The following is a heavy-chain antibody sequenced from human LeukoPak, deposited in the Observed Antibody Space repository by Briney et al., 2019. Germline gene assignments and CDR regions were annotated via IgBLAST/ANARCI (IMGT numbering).Heavy chain of an antibody. J-gene: IGHJ4*02. CDR1: GFSFNTYA. CDR2: IKPDGSEG. CDR3: ARDRAYKTFDY. D-gene: IGHD3-16*01. Sequence: GGSLRLSCAASGFSFNTYAMTWVRQAPGKGLEWVATIKPDGSEGSYVDSVIGRFTISRDNAKNSLFLRMISLRAEDTAVYYCARDRAYKTFDYWGQGALVTVSS. V-gene: IGHV3-7*04.